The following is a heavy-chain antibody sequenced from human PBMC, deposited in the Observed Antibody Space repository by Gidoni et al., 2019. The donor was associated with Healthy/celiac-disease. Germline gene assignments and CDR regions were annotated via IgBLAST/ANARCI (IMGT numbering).Heavy chain of an antibody. D-gene: IGHD1-26*01. CDR1: GFTCSRYA. V-gene: IGHV3-23*01. J-gene: IGHJ4*02. Sequence: EVQLLESGGGLVQPGGSLRLSCAASGFTCSRYAMSWVRQAPGKGLEWVSAISGSGGSTYYADSVKGRFTISRDNSKNTLYLQMNSLRAEDTAVYYCAKDQGGGSERELREVDYWGQGTLVTVSS. CDR2: ISGSGGST. CDR3: AKDQGGGSERELREVDY.